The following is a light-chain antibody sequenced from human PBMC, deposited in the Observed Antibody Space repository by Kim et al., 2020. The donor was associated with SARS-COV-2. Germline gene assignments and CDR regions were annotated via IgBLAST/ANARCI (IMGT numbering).Light chain of an antibody. CDR2: NTK. V-gene: IGLV8-61*01. CDR1: SGSVSTNYY. J-gene: IGLJ3*02. CDR3: VLYMGDGISV. Sequence: GGTVTLTCGLNSGSVSTNYYPSWYQQSPGQAPRTLIYNTKTRFSGVPDRFSGSILGNKAALTITGAQADDESNYYCVLYMGDGISVFGGGTQLTVL.